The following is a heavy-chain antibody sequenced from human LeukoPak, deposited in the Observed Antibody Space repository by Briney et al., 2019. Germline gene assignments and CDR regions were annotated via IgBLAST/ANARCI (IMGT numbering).Heavy chain of an antibody. CDR1: GFTFSNYW. V-gene: IGHV3-74*01. J-gene: IGHJ4*02. Sequence: GGSLRLSCAASGFTFSNYWMHWVRQAPGKGLVWVSRINSDGINTSYADSVKGRFTISRDNSKNTLYLQMNSLRAEDTAVYYCARDAPSIAALDYWGQGTLVTVSS. CDR2: INSDGINT. CDR3: ARDAPSIAALDY. D-gene: IGHD6-13*01.